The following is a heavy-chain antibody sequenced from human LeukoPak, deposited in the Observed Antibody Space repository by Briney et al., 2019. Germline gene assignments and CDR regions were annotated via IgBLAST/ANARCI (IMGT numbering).Heavy chain of an antibody. D-gene: IGHD5-12*01. CDR3: AKGSGAYSGYDY. Sequence: PGRSLRLSCAASGLTFSSYAMHWVRQAPGKGLEWVAVISYDGSNKYYADSVKGRFTISRDNSKKTVDLQMDNLGAEDTAICKCAKGSGAYSGYDYWGQGTLVTVSS. V-gene: IGHV3-30-3*01. CDR2: ISYDGSNK. J-gene: IGHJ4*02. CDR1: GLTFSSYA.